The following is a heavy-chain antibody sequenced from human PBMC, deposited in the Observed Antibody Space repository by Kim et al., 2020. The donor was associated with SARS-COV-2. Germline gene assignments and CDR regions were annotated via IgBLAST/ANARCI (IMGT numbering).Heavy chain of an antibody. J-gene: IGHJ6*02. V-gene: IGHV1-2*02. Sequence: ASVKVSCKASGYTFTDYYIHWVRQAPGQGLEWMGWINPNNGATDYAQRFRGRVTMTRDTSTSTAYMDLSSLRSDDTAVYYCVRGPQVGRSTSWGRMDVWGQGATVTVSS. D-gene: IGHD2-2*01. CDR1: GYTFTDYY. CDR3: VRGPQVGRSTSWGRMDV. CDR2: INPNNGAT.